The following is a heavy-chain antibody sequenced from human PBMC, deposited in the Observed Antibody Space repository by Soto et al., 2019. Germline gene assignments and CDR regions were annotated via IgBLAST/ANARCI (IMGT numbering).Heavy chain of an antibody. Sequence: ASVKVSCKASGYTFTSYDINWVRQATGQGLEWMEWMNPNSGNTGYAQKFQGRVTMTRNTSISTAYMELSSLRSEDTAVYYCAVLALPDHYYYYMDVWGKGTTVTVSS. V-gene: IGHV1-8*01. CDR2: MNPNSGNT. CDR3: AVLALPDHYYYYMDV. J-gene: IGHJ6*03. CDR1: GYTFTSYD.